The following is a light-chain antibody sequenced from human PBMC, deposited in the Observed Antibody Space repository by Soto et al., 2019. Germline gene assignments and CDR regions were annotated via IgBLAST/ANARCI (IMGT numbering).Light chain of an antibody. CDR1: QSVSSN. CDR3: QQYGSPPWT. CDR2: GAS. J-gene: IGKJ1*01. V-gene: IGKV3-15*01. Sequence: DIVLTQSPGTLSLSPGERATLSCMASQSVSSNLAWYQQKPGQAPRLLLYGASTRATGIPVRFSGSGFGTEFTLTISSLQSEDFAVYYCQQYGSPPWTFGQGTKVDIK.